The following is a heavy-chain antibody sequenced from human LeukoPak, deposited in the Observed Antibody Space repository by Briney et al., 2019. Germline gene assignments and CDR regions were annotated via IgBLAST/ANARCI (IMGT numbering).Heavy chain of an antibody. Sequence: GGALSLSCAASGFPFRSYAMHWGRQAPGKGLEGVAVISYDGSNKYYADSVKGRLTISRHNSKNTLYLQMNSLSSEDTAVYYCARVEDYDYDYWGQGTLVTVSS. J-gene: IGHJ4*02. CDR3: ARVEDYDYDY. CDR2: ISYDGSNK. V-gene: IGHV3-30-3*01. D-gene: IGHD4-17*01. CDR1: GFPFRSYA.